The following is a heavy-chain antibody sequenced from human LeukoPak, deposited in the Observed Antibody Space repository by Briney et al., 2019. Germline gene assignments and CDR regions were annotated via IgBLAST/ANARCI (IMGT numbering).Heavy chain of an antibody. CDR3: AKTMGAIDHDY. D-gene: IGHD1-26*01. CDR1: GFTFSSFA. Sequence: GGSLRLTCAASGFTFSSFAMSWVRQVPGKGLEWVSTIRGSGSSTYYADSVKGRFTISRDNSKNTLYLQMNSLRAEDTAVYYCAKTMGAIDHDYWGQGTLVTVSS. CDR2: IRGSGSST. V-gene: IGHV3-23*01. J-gene: IGHJ4*02.